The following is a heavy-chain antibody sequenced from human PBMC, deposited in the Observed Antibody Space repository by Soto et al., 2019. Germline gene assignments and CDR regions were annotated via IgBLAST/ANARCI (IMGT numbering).Heavy chain of an antibody. J-gene: IGHJ5*02. CDR3: ATQTGTTSRWFDP. V-gene: IGHV5-10-1*01. CDR1: GYSFPNYW. CDR2: IHPSDSHT. Sequence: PGESLKISCKGSGYSFPNYWISWVRQVPGKGLEWVGRIHPSDSHTNYSPSFQGHVIISADKSISTAYLQWSSLKASDTAMYYCATQTGTTSRWFDPWGQGTLVTVS. D-gene: IGHD1-7*01.